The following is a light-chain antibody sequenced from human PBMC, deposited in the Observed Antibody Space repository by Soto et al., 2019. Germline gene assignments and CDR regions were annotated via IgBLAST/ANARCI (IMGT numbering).Light chain of an antibody. V-gene: IGKV1-6*01. CDR1: QSISSY. CDR3: LQDYNYPWT. Sequence: TQMTQTPSSLSASVGDRVTITCRASQSISSYLNWYQQKPGKAPKLLIYAASSLQSGVPSRFSGSGSGTDFTLTISSLQPEDFATYYCLQDYNYPWTFGQGTKVDI. CDR2: AAS. J-gene: IGKJ1*01.